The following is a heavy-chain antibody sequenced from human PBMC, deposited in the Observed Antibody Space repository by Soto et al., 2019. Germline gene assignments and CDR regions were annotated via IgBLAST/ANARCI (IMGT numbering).Heavy chain of an antibody. CDR3: ARDPSVHAFDI. Sequence: GSLRLSCAASGFTFSSYGMHWVRQAPGKGLEWVAVIWYDGSNKYYADSVKGRFTISRDNSKNTLYLQMNSLRAEDTAVYYCARDPSVHAFDIWGQGTMVTVSS. V-gene: IGHV3-33*01. D-gene: IGHD4-17*01. CDR1: GFTFSSYG. CDR2: IWYDGSNK. J-gene: IGHJ3*02.